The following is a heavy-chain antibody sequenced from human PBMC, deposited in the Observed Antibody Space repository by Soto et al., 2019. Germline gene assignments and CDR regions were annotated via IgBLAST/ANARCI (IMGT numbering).Heavy chain of an antibody. D-gene: IGHD5-12*01. V-gene: IGHV3-9*01. CDR2: ISWNSGSI. CDR3: AKDTRLVTVGHLDY. Sequence: GGSLRLSCAASGFTLDDYAMHWVRQAPGKGLEWVSGISWNSGSIGYADSVKGRFTISRDNAKNSLYLQMNSLRAEDTALYYCAKDTRLVTVGHLDYWGQGTLVTVSS. CDR1: GFTLDDYA. J-gene: IGHJ4*02.